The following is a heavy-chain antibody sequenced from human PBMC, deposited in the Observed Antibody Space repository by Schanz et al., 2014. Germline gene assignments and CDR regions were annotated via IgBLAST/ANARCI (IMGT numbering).Heavy chain of an antibody. CDR1: GYTFTRSG. Sequence: QVQLVQSGGEVKTPGASVKVSCKASGYTFTRSGISWVRQAPGQGLEWMGWIGGSDGNTNFAQKFQGRVTMTTDTSTSTVYMELRSLTSDDSAVYYCARGSCTASGCYDAFDLWGQGTLVTVSS. CDR3: ARGSCTASGCYDAFDL. D-gene: IGHD2-2*01. V-gene: IGHV1-18*01. J-gene: IGHJ3*01. CDR2: IGGSDGNT.